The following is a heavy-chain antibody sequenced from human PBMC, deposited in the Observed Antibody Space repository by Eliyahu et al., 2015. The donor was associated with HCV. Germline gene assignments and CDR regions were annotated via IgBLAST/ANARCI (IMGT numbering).Heavy chain of an antibody. V-gene: IGHV4-39*01. D-gene: IGHD4-17*01. CDR3: ARQRASVTTVYY. J-gene: IGHJ4*02. CDR1: GDSISSGGYY. Sequence: QVQLQESGPGLVKPSETLSLTCSVSGDSISSGGYYWGWIRQTPGKGLGWIGSLSFSGSAYYNPSLKSRVSISIDTSKNQFSLNLTSVTAADTAVYYCARQRASVTTVYYWGQGTLVTVSS. CDR2: LSFSGSA.